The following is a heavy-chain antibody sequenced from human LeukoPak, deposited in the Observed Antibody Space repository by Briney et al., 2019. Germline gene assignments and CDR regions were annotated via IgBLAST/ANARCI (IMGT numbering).Heavy chain of an antibody. CDR3: ARDAQWLVQEGYYYYMDV. V-gene: IGHV3-21*01. J-gene: IGHJ6*03. Sequence: GSLRLSCAGSGFTFSRYNMNWVRQAPGKVLERVSAISSSSSYIYYADSVKGRFPISRDNAQNSLFLQMNSLRAEDTAVYYCARDAQWLVQEGYYYYMDVWGKGTTVTVSS. CDR1: GFTFSRYN. D-gene: IGHD6-19*01. CDR2: ISSSSSYI.